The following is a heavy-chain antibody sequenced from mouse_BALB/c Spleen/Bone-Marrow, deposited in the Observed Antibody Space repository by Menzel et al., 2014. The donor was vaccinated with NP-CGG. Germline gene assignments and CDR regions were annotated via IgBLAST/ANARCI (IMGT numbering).Heavy chain of an antibody. V-gene: IGHV3-6*02. CDR3: AREDYYYGSPFAY. J-gene: IGHJ3*01. CDR2: ISYDGSN. Sequence: EVQLQESGPGLVKPSQSLSLPCSVTGYSITSGYYWNWIRQFPGNKLEWMGYISYDGSNNYNPSLKNRISITRDTSKNLFFLKLDSVTTEDTATYYCAREDYYYGSPFAYWGQGTLVTVSA. D-gene: IGHD1-1*01. CDR1: GYSITSGYY.